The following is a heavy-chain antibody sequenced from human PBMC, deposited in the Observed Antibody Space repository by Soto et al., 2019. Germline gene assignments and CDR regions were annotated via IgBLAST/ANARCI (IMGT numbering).Heavy chain of an antibody. CDR2: INPNSGGT. CDR1: GYTFTGYY. V-gene: IGHV1-2*04. CDR3: ASDSSGARWLQSNWYFDL. D-gene: IGHD5-12*01. Sequence: QVQLVQSGAEVKKPGASVKVSCKASGYTFTGYYMHWVRQAPGQGLEWMGWINPNSGGTNYAQKFQGWVTMTRDTSSSTAYMELSRLRSDDTAVYYCASDSSGARWLQSNWYFDLWGRGTLVTVSS. J-gene: IGHJ2*01.